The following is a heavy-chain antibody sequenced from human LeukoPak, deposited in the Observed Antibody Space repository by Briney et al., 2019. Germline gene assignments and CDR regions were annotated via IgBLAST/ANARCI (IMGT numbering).Heavy chain of an antibody. V-gene: IGHV4-59*01. CDR2: IYYSGST. Sequence: SETLSLTCTVSGGSISSYHWSWIRQPPGKGLEWIGYIYYSGSTNYNPSLKSRVTISVDTSKNQFSLKLSSVTAADTAVYYCATIVELRGRAWFDPWGQGTLVTVSS. J-gene: IGHJ5*02. CDR1: GGSISSYH. CDR3: ATIVELRGRAWFDP. D-gene: IGHD1-7*01.